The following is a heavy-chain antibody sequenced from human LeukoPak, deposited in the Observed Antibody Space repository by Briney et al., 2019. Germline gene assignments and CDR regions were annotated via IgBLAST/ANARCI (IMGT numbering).Heavy chain of an antibody. J-gene: IGHJ5*02. CDR3: ARGPYSSSWYPSWFDP. D-gene: IGHD6-13*01. V-gene: IGHV4-34*01. CDR2: INHSGST. CDR1: GGSFSGYY. Sequence: SETLSLTCAVYGGSFSGYYWSWIRQPPGKGLEWIGEINHSGSTNYNPSLKSRVTISVDTSKNQFSLKLSSVTAADTAVYYCARGPYSSSWYPSWFDPWGQGTLVTVSS.